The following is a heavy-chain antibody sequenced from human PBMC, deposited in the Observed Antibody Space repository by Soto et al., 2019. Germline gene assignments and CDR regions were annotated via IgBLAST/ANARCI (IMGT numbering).Heavy chain of an antibody. J-gene: IGHJ5*02. CDR2: IYYSGST. Sequence: PSETLSLTCTVSGGSISSSIYYWGWIRQPPRKGLEWIGSIYYSGSTYYNPSLKSRVTISVDTSKNQFSLKLSSVTAADTAVYYCARHSYYYGSTYGCWLDPWGQGTLVTVSS. CDR3: ARHSYYYGSTYGCWLDP. V-gene: IGHV4-39*01. CDR1: GGSISSSIYY. D-gene: IGHD3-10*01.